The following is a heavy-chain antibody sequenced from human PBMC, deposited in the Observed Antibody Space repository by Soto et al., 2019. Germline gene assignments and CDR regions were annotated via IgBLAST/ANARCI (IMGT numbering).Heavy chain of an antibody. CDR2: IIPIFGIP. CDR1: GGTFSSYA. V-gene: IGHV1-69*13. CDR3: AKAAQTRFNWNDLGNWFDP. D-gene: IGHD1-1*01. J-gene: IGHJ5*02. Sequence: SSVKGSCKESGGTFSSYAIAWVRQAPGQGLEWMGGIIPIFGIPNYAQKFQGRVAITADESTNTAYMELSSLRSDDTAVYYCAKAAQTRFNWNDLGNWFDPWGQGTLVTVSS.